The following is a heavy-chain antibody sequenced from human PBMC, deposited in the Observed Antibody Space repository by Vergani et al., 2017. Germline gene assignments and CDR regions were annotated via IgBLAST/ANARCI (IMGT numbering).Heavy chain of an antibody. J-gene: IGHJ6*02. CDR3: ARNVTLTLTTIYYYYYGMDV. CDR1: GVSISSYF. V-gene: IGHV4-4*07. Sequence: QVQLQESGPGLVKPSETLSLTFTVSGVSISSYFWRRIRQPAGKGLEWIGRIYTSWSTNYNPSLKSRVTMSVDMSKNQFSLKLSYVTAADTAVYYGARNVTLTLTTIYYYYYGMDVWGQGTTVTVSS. D-gene: IGHD4-11*01. CDR2: IYTSWST.